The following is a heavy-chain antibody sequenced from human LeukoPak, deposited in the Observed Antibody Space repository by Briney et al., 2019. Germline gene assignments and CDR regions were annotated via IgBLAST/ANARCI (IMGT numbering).Heavy chain of an antibody. J-gene: IGHJ4*02. D-gene: IGHD3-22*01. V-gene: IGHV3-7*03. CDR2: IKHDGSEK. CDR1: GFTFSSYA. Sequence: GGSLRLSCAASGFTFSSYAMHWVRQAPGKGLEWVANIKHDGSEKNYVDSVKGRFTISRDNAKNSLYLQMNSLRAEDTAVYYCATPLDYYDRSDSHQGGDWGQGTLVTVSS. CDR3: ATPLDYYDRSDSHQGGD.